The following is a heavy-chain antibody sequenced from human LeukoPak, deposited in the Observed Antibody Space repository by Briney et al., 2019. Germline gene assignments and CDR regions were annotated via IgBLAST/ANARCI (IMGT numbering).Heavy chain of an antibody. D-gene: IGHD1-26*01. Sequence: GGSLRLSCAASGFTFSDYYMSWLRQAPGKGLEWVSYISSSGSTIYYADSVKSRFTISRDNAKNSLYLQMNSLRAEDTAVYYCAKLWGGTEHWAFDYWGQGTLVTVSS. CDR1: GFTFSDYY. V-gene: IGHV3-11*01. CDR2: ISSSGSTI. J-gene: IGHJ4*02. CDR3: AKLWGGTEHWAFDY.